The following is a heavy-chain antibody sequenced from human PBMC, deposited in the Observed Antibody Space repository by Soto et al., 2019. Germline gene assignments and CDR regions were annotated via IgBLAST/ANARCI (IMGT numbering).Heavy chain of an antibody. Sequence: EEQLVESGGGLVHPGGSVRLSGVASGFTFSNHWMHWVRQTPGKGLVWVSRVGADGRGATYADSVNGRFTISRDNAENTLYLQMDSLRVEDTAMYHCARDGLMHGPDMDQWGQGILVTVSS. CDR3: ARDGLMHGPDMDQ. D-gene: IGHD3-16*01. J-gene: IGHJ4*02. CDR1: GFTFSNHW. CDR2: VGADGRGA. V-gene: IGHV3-74*01.